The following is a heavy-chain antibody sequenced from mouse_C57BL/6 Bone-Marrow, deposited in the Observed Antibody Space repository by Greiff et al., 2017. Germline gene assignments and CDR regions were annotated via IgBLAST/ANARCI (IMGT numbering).Heavy chain of an antibody. J-gene: IGHJ2*01. CDR3: AREGYGSNYFDY. V-gene: IGHV1-55*01. CDR1: GYTFTSYW. D-gene: IGHD1-1*01. CDR2: IYPGSGST. Sequence: QVQLQQPGAELVKPGASVKMSCKASGYTFTSYWITWVKQRPGQGLEWIGDIYPGSGSTNYNEKFKSKATLTVDTSSSTAYMQLSSLTSEDSAVXYCAREGYGSNYFDYWGQGTTLTVSS.